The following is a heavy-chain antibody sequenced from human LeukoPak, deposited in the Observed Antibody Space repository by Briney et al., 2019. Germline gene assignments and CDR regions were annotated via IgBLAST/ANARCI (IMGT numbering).Heavy chain of an antibody. D-gene: IGHD3-3*01. J-gene: IGHJ4*02. CDR3: ARGALYDFWSGYYIDY. V-gene: IGHV4-30-4*08. CDR1: GGSISSGDYY. Sequence: SQTLSLTCTVSGGSISSGDYYCSWIRQPPGKGLEWIGYIYYSGSTYYNPSLKSRVTISVDTSKNQFSLKLSSVTAADTAVYYCARGALYDFWSGYYIDYWGQGTLVTVSS. CDR2: IYYSGST.